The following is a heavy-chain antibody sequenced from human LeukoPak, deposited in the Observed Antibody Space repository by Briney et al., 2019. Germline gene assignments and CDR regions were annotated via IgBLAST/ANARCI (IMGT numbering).Heavy chain of an antibody. J-gene: IGHJ3*02. CDR2: IHASGRT. Sequence: PSETLSLTCTVSGGSITNYYWGWTRQLPGKGLEWIGYIHASGRTGYNPSLKSRVSMSVDTSKNQFSLGLSSVTAADTAIYYCAGHTRYGDYNPYDIWGQGTMVTVSS. CDR3: AGHTRYGDYNPYDI. V-gene: IGHV4-4*09. D-gene: IGHD4-17*01. CDR1: GGSITNYY.